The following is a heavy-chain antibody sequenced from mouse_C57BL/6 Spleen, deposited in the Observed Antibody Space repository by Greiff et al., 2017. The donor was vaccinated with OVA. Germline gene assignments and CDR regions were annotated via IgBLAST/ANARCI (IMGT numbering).Heavy chain of an antibody. J-gene: IGHJ3*01. CDR1: GYTFTSYW. CDR3: ASYYGSSYGAY. Sequence: QVQLQQPGAELVRPGTSVKLSCKASGYTFTSYWMHWVKQRPGQGLEWIGVIDPSDSYTNYNQKFKGKATLTVDTSSSTAYMQLSSLTSEDSAVYYCASYYGSSYGAYWGQGTLVTVSA. V-gene: IGHV1-59*01. D-gene: IGHD1-1*01. CDR2: IDPSDSYT.